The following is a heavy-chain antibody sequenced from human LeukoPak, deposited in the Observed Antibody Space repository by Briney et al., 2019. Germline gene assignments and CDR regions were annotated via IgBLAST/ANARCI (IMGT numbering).Heavy chain of an antibody. V-gene: IGHV3-7*03. J-gene: IGHJ4*02. CDR3: ARDPSGWYLLADY. Sequence: PGGSLRLSCAASGFTFSSYWMSWVRQAPGKGLEWVANIKQDGSEKYYVDSVKGRFTISRDNAKNSLYLQMNSLRAEDTAVYYCARDPSGWYLLADYWGQGTLVTVSS. CDR1: GFTFSSYW. D-gene: IGHD6-19*01. CDR2: IKQDGSEK.